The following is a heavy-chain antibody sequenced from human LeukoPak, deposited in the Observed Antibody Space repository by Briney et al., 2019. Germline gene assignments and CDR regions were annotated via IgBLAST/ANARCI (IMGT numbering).Heavy chain of an antibody. D-gene: IGHD6-13*01. Sequence: SETLSLTCAVYGGSFSGYYWSWIRQPPGKGLEWIGEINHSGSTNYNPSLKSRVSISVDSSKNQFSLKVSSVTAADTAVYYCARGSDTAAGLYWGQGTLVTVSS. CDR1: GGSFSGYY. CDR2: INHSGST. J-gene: IGHJ4*02. V-gene: IGHV4-34*01. CDR3: ARGSDTAAGLY.